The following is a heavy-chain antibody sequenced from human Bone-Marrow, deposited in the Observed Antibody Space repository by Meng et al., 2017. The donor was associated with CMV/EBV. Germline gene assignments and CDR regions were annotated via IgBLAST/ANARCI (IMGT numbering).Heavy chain of an antibody. V-gene: IGHV3-21*01. CDR1: GFTFSSYS. CDR3: ALSDIVVVPAAPPYYYYGMDV. CDR2: ISSSSSYI. D-gene: IGHD2-2*01. Sequence: GESLKISCAASGFTFSSYSMNWVRQAPGKGLEWVSSISSSSSYIYYADSVKGRFTISRDNAKNSLYLQMNSLRAEDTAVYYCALSDIVVVPAAPPYYYYGMDVWGQGTTVTVSS. J-gene: IGHJ6*02.